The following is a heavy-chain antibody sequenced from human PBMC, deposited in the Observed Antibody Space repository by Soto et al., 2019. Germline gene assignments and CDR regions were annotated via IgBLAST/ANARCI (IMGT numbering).Heavy chain of an antibody. V-gene: IGHV3-23*01. CDR3: VKRSSSSTFDY. D-gene: IGHD6-6*01. Sequence: EVQLLESGGGLEQPGESLRLSCAASGFTFSSYAMSWVRQAPGKGLEWVSVISGSDDSTYYADSVKGRFTISRDNSKNTLYLQMNSLRAEDTAVYYCVKRSSSSTFDYWGQGTLVTVSS. CDR1: GFTFSSYA. J-gene: IGHJ4*02. CDR2: ISGSDDST.